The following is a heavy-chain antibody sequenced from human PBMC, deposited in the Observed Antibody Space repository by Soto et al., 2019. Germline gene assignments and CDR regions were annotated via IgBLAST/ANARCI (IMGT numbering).Heavy chain of an antibody. J-gene: IGHJ4*02. V-gene: IGHV1-69*06. CDR3: ASCRWLQSPYFDY. CDR1: GGTFSSYA. CDR2: IIPIFGTA. Sequence: SVKVSCKASGGTFSSYAISWVRQAPGQGLEWMGGIIPIFGTANYAQKFQGRVTITADKSTSTAYMELSSLRSEDTAVYYCASCRWLQSPYFDYWGQGTLVTVSS. D-gene: IGHD5-12*01.